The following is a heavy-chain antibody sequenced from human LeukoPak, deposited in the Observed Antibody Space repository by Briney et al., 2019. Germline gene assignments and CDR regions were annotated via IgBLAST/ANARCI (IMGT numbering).Heavy chain of an antibody. D-gene: IGHD5-12*01. CDR3: ARRRPPRAMVATVLPFDY. V-gene: IGHV1-46*01. CDR1: GYTFTSYY. CDR2: INPSGGST. Sequence: EASVKVSCKASGYTFTSYYMHWVRQAPGQGLEWMGIINPSGGSTSYAQKFQGRVTMTRDTSTSTVYMELSSLRSEDTAVYYCARRRPPRAMVATVLPFDYWGQGTLVTVSS. J-gene: IGHJ4*02.